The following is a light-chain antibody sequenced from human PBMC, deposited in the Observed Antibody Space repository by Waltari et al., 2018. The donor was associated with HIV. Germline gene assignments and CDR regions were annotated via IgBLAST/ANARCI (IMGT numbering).Light chain of an antibody. J-gene: IGLJ3*02. CDR1: SSDIGGYKY. CDR3: SSYTTSSTWV. Sequence: QSALTQPASVSGSPGQSITISCTGTSSDIGGYKYVSWYQQHTGKAPKLIISEVSNRPSGVSNRFSGSKSGNTASLTISGLQAEDEADYYCSSYTTSSTWVFGGGTKLTVL. V-gene: IGLV2-14*01. CDR2: EVS.